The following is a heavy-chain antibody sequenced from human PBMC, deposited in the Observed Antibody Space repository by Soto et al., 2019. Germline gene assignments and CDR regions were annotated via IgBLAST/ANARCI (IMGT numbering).Heavy chain of an antibody. CDR1: GGTFSSYT. D-gene: IGHD6-19*01. V-gene: IGHV1-69*08. J-gene: IGHJ3*02. CDR3: ARERVKEQCLARDAFDI. Sequence: QVQLVQSGAEVKKPGSSVKVSCKASGGTFSSYTISWVRQAPGQGLEWMGRIIPILGIANYAQKFQGRVTITADKSTSTAYMELSSLRSEDTAVYYCARERVKEQCLARDAFDIWGQGTMVTVSS. CDR2: IIPILGIA.